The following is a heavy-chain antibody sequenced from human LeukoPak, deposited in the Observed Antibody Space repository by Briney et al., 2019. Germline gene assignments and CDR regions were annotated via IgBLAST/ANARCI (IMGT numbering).Heavy chain of an antibody. CDR3: ARVRANYYYDSSGYDAFDI. Sequence: SETLSLTCTVSGGSISSYYWSWIRQPPGKGLEWIGYIYYSGSTNYNPSLKSRVTTSVDTSKNQFSLKLSSVTAADTAVYYCARVRANYYYDSSGYDAFDIWGQGTMVTVSS. J-gene: IGHJ3*02. CDR2: IYYSGST. CDR1: GGSISSYY. V-gene: IGHV4-59*01. D-gene: IGHD3-22*01.